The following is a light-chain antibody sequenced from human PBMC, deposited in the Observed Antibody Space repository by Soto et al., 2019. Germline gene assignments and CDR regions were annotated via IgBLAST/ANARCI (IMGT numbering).Light chain of an antibody. Sequence: QSVLTQPPSASGTPGQRVTISCSGASSNIGSNTVAWYQQLPGAAPKLLIYNNNQRPSGVPDRFSGSKSGTSASLAISGLQSEDEADYYCATWDDDLNGLFGGGTKLTV. CDR3: ATWDDDLNGL. J-gene: IGLJ3*02. V-gene: IGLV1-44*01. CDR1: SSNIGSNT. CDR2: NNN.